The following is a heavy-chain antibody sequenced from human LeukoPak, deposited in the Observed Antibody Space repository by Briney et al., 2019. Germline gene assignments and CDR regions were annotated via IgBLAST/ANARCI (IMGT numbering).Heavy chain of an antibody. J-gene: IGHJ4*02. Sequence: PGGSLRLSCAASGFIFNSYAMHWVRQAPGRGLEYVSAMSSNGGSTYYANSVKGRFTISRDNSKNTLYLQMGSLRAEDMDVYYCTRGPGYDYVWGGYSADYWGQGTLVTVSS. D-gene: IGHD3-16*01. CDR1: GFIFNSYA. V-gene: IGHV3-64*01. CDR3: TRGPGYDYVWGGYSADY. CDR2: MSSNGGST.